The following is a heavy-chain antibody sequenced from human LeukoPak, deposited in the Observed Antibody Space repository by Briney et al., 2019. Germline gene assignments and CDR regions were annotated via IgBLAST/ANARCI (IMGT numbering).Heavy chain of an antibody. CDR1: GFTFSGSA. V-gene: IGHV3-73*01. CDR2: IRSKANSYAK. D-gene: IGHD4-17*01. J-gene: IGHJ4*02. Sequence: PGGSLRLSCAASGFTFSGSAMHWVRQAPGKGLEWVGSIRSKANSYAKAYAASVKGRFTISRDDSKNTAYLQMNSLKTEDTAVYYCTSMTTVNYWGQGTLVTVSS. CDR3: TSMTTVNY.